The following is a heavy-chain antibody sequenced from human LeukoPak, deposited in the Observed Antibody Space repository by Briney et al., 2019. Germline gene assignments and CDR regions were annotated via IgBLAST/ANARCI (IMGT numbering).Heavy chain of an antibody. CDR2: IKQDGSEK. CDR1: GFTFSSYW. V-gene: IGHV3-7*01. CDR3: ARGGIAAAGTRYFDY. D-gene: IGHD6-13*01. Sequence: PGGSLRLSCAASGFTFSSYWMSWVRQAPGKGLEWVANIKQDGSEKYYVDSVKGRFTISRDNAKNSLYLQMNSLRAEDTAVYYCARGGIAAAGTRYFDYWGQGTLVTVSS. J-gene: IGHJ4*02.